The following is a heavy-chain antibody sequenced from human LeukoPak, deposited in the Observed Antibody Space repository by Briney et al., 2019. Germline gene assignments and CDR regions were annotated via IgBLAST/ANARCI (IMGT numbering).Heavy chain of an antibody. D-gene: IGHD2-15*01. J-gene: IGHJ4*02. CDR1: GFSFSRFG. Sequence: GGSLRLSCAASGFSFSRFGMNWVRQAPGKGLEWISHISSNSGAVYYEAFVKGRFAISRNNAKNSLYLQMSSLRKEDAAIYYCAQKGGTDHWGQGTLVTVSS. CDR2: ISSNSGAV. V-gene: IGHV3-48*02. CDR3: AQKGGTDH.